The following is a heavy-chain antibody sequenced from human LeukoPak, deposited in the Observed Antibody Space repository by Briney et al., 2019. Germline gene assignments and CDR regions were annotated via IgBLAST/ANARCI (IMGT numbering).Heavy chain of an antibody. D-gene: IGHD1-26*01. V-gene: IGHV3-48*01. CDR3: AKLGATPGVY. CDR2: ISRSSSSI. J-gene: IGHJ4*02. CDR1: GFSFGSYD. Sequence: GGSLRLSCAVSGFSFGSYDMSWVRQAPGKGLEWVSYISRSSSSIYYADSVKGRFTISRDNAKNSLYLQMNSLRAEDTAVYYCAKLGATPGVYWGQGTLVTVS.